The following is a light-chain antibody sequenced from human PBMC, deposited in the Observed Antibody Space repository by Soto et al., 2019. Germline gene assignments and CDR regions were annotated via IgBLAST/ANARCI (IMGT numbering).Light chain of an antibody. CDR3: QQYGSSGT. V-gene: IGKV3-20*01. CDR2: GAS. CDR1: QSVSNNY. Sequence: DIALTQSPGTMPLSPGERATLSCRASQSVSNNYLAWYQQKPGQAPRLLIYGASNRATGIPDRFSGSGSGTDFTLTISRLEPEDFAVYYCQQYGSSGTFGQGTKVDIK. J-gene: IGKJ1*01.